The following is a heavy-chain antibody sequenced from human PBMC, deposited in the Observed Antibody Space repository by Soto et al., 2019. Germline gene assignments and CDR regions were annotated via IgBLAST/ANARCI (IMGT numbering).Heavy chain of an antibody. Sequence: QVQLQESGPGLVKPSETLSLTCTVYGGSISSYYWSWIRHPPGKGLEWIGYVYYSGSSNYNPSLRSRVTISVDTSNNQFSLKLSSLTAADTAVDYFARHGEIKIEYSSTRGGLLYWCQGPQVTVSS. J-gene: IGHJ4*02. CDR3: ARHGEIKIEYSSTRGGLLY. D-gene: IGHD2-2*01. CDR1: GGSISSYY. CDR2: VYYSGSS. V-gene: IGHV4-59*08.